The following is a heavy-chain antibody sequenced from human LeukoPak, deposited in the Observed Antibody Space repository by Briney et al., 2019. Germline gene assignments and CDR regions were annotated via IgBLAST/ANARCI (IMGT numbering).Heavy chain of an antibody. CDR2: ISYDGSNK. D-gene: IGHD2-2*02. Sequence: SCKASGYTFTGYYMHWVRQAPGQGLEWVAVISYDGSNKYYADSVKGRFTISRDNSKNTLYLQMNSLRAEDTAVYYCARELADCSSTSCYTPEYFQHWGQGTLVTVSS. CDR3: ARELADCSSTSCYTPEYFQH. V-gene: IGHV3-30*16. CDR1: GYTFTGYY. J-gene: IGHJ1*01.